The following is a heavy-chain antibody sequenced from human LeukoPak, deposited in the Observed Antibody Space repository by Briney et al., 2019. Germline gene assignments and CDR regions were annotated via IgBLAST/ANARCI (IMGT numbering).Heavy chain of an antibody. CDR1: GFTFNNYV. CDR2: ITGAGGGT. V-gene: IGHV3-23*01. D-gene: IGHD1-26*01. CDR3: AKETSSGNFVTIDC. Sequence: GGSLRLSCAASGFTFNNYVMSWVRQAPGKGLEWVSAITGAGGGTNYADSVKGRFTISRDNSKNTLYLQMNSMRAEDTAVYYCAKETSSGNFVTIDCWGQGTLVAVSS. J-gene: IGHJ4*02.